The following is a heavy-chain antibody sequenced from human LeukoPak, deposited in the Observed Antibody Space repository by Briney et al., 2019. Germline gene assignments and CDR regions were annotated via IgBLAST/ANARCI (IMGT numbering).Heavy chain of an antibody. V-gene: IGHV1-2*02. Sequence: ASVKVSCKASGYTFTGYYMHWVRQAPGQGLEWMGWINPNSGGTNYAQKFQGRVTMTRDTSISTAYMELSRLRSDDTAVYYCARGDPYYYDSSGYYLLGDYWGQGTLVTVSS. CDR3: ARGDPYYYDSSGYYLLGDY. CDR2: INPNSGGT. CDR1: GYTFTGYY. D-gene: IGHD3-22*01. J-gene: IGHJ4*02.